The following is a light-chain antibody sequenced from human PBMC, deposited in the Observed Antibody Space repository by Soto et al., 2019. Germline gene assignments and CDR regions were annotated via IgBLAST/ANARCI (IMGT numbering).Light chain of an antibody. J-gene: IGLJ1*01. V-gene: IGLV2-14*01. CDR1: SSDLGNYNY. CDR3: GSYTTTSYV. CDR2: EVT. Sequence: QSVLTQPASVSGSPGQSITISCTGASSDLGNYNYVSWFQQHPGKAPKLIVYEVTNRPSGVSSRFSGSKSGNTASLTISGLQAEDGADYYCGSYTTTSYVFGSGTKVTVL.